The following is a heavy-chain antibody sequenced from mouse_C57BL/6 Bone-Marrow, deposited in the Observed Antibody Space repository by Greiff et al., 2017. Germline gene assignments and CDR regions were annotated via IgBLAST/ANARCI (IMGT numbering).Heavy chain of an antibody. V-gene: IGHV3-6*01. CDR1: GYSITSGYY. Sequence: VQLQQSGPGLVKPSQSLSLTCSVTGYSITSGYYWNWIRQFPGNKLERRGYISYDGSNNYNPSLKNRITITRDTSKTQFFLKLNSVTTEDTATYYCAGSDGYDGEVAYWGQGTLVTVSA. CDR3: AGSDGYDGEVAY. D-gene: IGHD2-2*01. CDR2: ISYDGSN. J-gene: IGHJ3*01.